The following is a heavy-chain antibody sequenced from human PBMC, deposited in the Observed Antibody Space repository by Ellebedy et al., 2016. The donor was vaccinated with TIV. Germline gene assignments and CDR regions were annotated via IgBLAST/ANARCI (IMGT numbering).Heavy chain of an antibody. CDR2: IYHSGST. V-gene: IGHV4-4*02. J-gene: IGHJ3*02. CDR1: GGSISSSNW. D-gene: IGHD4-17*01. Sequence: SETLSLXXAVSGGSISSSNWWSWVRQPPGKGLEWIGEIYHSGSTNYNPSLKSRVTISVDTSKNQFSLKLSSVTAADTAVYYCARVPDYGDYGSDAFDIWGQGTMVTVSS. CDR3: ARVPDYGDYGSDAFDI.